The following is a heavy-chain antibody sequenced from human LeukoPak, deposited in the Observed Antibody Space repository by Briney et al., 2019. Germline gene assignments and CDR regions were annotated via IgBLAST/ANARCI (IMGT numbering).Heavy chain of an antibody. Sequence: PSQTLSLTCTVSGGSISSGDYYWSWIRQPPGKGLEWIGYIYYSGSTYSNPSLKSRVTISVDTSKNQFSVKLSSVTAADTAVYYCARTDSSGYYGEYWGQGTLVTVSS. J-gene: IGHJ4*02. CDR2: IYYSGST. D-gene: IGHD3-22*01. CDR3: ARTDSSGYYGEY. CDR1: GGSISSGDYY. V-gene: IGHV4-30-4*01.